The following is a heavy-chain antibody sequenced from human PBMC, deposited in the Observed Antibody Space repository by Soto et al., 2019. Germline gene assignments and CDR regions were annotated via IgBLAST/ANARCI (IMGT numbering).Heavy chain of an antibody. CDR2: ISYDGSNK. Sequence: GGSLRLSCAASGFTFSSYAMHWVRQAPGKGLEWVAVISYDGSNKYYADSVKGRFTISRDNPKNTLYLQMNSLRAEDTAVNYCARDFNYWGQGTLVTVSS. CDR1: GFTFSSYA. J-gene: IGHJ4*02. CDR3: ARDFNY. V-gene: IGHV3-30-3*01.